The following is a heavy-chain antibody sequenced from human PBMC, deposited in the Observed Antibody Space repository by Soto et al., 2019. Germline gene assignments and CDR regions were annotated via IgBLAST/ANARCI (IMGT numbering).Heavy chain of an antibody. CDR1: GGSITNYY. J-gene: IGHJ6*02. CDR2: INYDGYS. Sequence: QVQLQESGPGLVKPSETLSLTCTVSGGSITNYYCSWFRQPPGKGLEWIGYINYDGYSAYNLSLKRRVPLSMDASKTQFSLMLESVTSTGTAVYYCARHGFGPLHGLVDVWGPGTTVIVSS. CDR3: ARHGFGPLHGLVDV. V-gene: IGHV4-59*08. D-gene: IGHD3-10*01.